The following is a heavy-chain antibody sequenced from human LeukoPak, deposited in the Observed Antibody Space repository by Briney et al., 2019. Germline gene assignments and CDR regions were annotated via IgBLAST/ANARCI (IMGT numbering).Heavy chain of an antibody. J-gene: IGHJ6*03. CDR1: GFTFSSYA. Sequence: QPGRSLRLSCAASGFTFSSYAMHWVRQAPGKGLEYVSAISSNGGSTYYANSVKGRFTISRDNSKNTLYLQMGSLRAEDMAVYYCARETRDSSGWYYYYYYYMDVWGKGTTVTVSS. V-gene: IGHV3-64*01. CDR2: ISSNGGST. CDR3: ARETRDSSGWYYYYYYYMDV. D-gene: IGHD6-19*01.